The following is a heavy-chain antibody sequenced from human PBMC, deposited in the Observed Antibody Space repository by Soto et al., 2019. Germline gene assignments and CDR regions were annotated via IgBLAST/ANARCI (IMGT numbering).Heavy chain of an antibody. Sequence: QVQLVESGGGVVQPGRSLRLSCAASGFTFSSYGMHWVRQAPGKGLEWVAVISYDGSNKYYADSMKGRFTISRDNSKNTLYLQMNSLRAEDTAAYYCAKDGPRYGWNYNIDYWGQGTLVTVSS. CDR3: AKDGPRYGWNYNIDY. CDR2: ISYDGSNK. J-gene: IGHJ4*02. CDR1: GFTFSSYG. D-gene: IGHD1-7*01. V-gene: IGHV3-30*18.